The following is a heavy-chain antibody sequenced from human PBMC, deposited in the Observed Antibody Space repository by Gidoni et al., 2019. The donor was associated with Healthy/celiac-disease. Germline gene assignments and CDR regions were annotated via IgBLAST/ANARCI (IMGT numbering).Heavy chain of an antibody. CDR1: GGSFSGYY. V-gene: IGHV4-34*01. Sequence: QVQLQPWGAGLLKPSETLSLTCAVYGGSFSGYYWSWIRQPPGKGLEWIGEINHSGSTNYNPSLKSRVTISVDTSKNQFSLKLSSVTAADTAVYYCARMRYSSGWYRYWGQGTLVTVSS. D-gene: IGHD6-19*01. CDR2: INHSGST. J-gene: IGHJ4*02. CDR3: ARMRYSSGWYRY.